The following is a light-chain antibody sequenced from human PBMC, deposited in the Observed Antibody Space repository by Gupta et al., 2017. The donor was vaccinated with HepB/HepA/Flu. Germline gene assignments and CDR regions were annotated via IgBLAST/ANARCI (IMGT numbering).Light chain of an antibody. CDR3: NSRDSSGNRWV. Sequence: SSELTQDPAVSVALGQTVRITCQGDSLRSYYASWYQQKPGQAPVLVIYGKNNRPSGIPDQFSGSSSGNTASLTITGAQAEDEADYYCNSRDSSGNRWVFGGGTKPTVL. V-gene: IGLV3-19*01. CDR1: SLRSYY. CDR2: GKN. J-gene: IGLJ3*02.